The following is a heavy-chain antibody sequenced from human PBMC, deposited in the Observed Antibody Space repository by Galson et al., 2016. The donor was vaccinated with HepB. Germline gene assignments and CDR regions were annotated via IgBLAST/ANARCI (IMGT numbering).Heavy chain of an antibody. J-gene: IGHJ5*02. CDR2: IRSKADNSAA. CDR3: TRGYCAGTSCYPQFDP. D-gene: IGHD2-2*01. CDR1: GFTFSDSA. Sequence: SLRLSCAASGFTFSDSAMHWVRQAPGKGLEWVGRIRSKADNSAAAYAASVKGRFTISRDDSENTAYLQMNSLKIEDTAVYYCTRGYCAGTSCYPQFDPWGQGTLVTVSS. V-gene: IGHV3-73*01.